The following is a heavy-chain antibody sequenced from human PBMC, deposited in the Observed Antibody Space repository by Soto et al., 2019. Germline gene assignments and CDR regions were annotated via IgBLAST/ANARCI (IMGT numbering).Heavy chain of an antibody. V-gene: IGHV1-69*02. CDR1: GGTLNSYT. CDR3: ARSTVAAAGPLGH. J-gene: IGHJ4*02. D-gene: IGHD6-13*01. Sequence: QVQLVQSGAEVKKPGSSVKVSCKASGGTLNSYTINWVRQAPGHGPEWLGRIIPVLGVANYAQTFQGRVTITADKSTSTVYMDLSSLRSEVTDVYYCARSTVAAAGPLGHWGPGTLVTVSS. CDR2: IIPVLGVA.